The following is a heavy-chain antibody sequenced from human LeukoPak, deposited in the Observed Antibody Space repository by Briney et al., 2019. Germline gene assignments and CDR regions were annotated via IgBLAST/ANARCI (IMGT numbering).Heavy chain of an antibody. CDR3: TRVMWDSSGYPIDY. D-gene: IGHD3-22*01. CDR1: GFTFNSYA. J-gene: IGHJ4*02. Sequence: GGSLRPSCAASGFTFNSYAMSWVRQAPGKGLEWVSAISGNGGRTYYADSVKGRFTTSRDNSKNTLNLQMHRLRVEDTAVYYCTRVMWDSSGYPIDYWGQGSLVTVSS. V-gene: IGHV3-23*01. CDR2: ISGNGGRT.